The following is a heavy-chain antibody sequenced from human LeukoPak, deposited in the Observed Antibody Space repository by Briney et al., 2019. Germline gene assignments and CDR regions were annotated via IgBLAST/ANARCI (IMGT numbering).Heavy chain of an antibody. J-gene: IGHJ4*02. D-gene: IGHD3-16*01. V-gene: IGHV1-18*01. CDR2: ISACNGIT. CDR3: ARGPKGGLDF. Sequence: ASVKVSCKASGYTFTTYGISWVRQAPGQGLEWIGWISACNGITKYAQNLQGRVTMTTDTSTSTAYMELRSLTSDDTARYFCARGPKGGLDFWGQGTLVTVSS. CDR1: GYTFTTYG.